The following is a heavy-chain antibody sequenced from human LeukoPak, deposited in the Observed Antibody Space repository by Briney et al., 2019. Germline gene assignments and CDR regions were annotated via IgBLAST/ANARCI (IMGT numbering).Heavy chain of an antibody. Sequence: ASVKVSCKASGYTFTDYYIHWVRQAPGQGLEWMGWINPNSGGTNYAQKFQGRVTMTRDTSMSTVYMELSSLRSDDTALYYCARLQRIAAAHLGNWFDPWGQGTLVTVSS. V-gene: IGHV1-2*02. J-gene: IGHJ5*02. D-gene: IGHD6-13*01. CDR1: GYTFTDYY. CDR3: ARLQRIAAAHLGNWFDP. CDR2: INPNSGGT.